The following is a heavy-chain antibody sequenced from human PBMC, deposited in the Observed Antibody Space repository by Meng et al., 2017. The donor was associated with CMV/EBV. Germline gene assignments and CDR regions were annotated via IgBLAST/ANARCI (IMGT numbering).Heavy chain of an antibody. CDR3: ARDYTRRTLRFFEWLSGTNYFDY. CDR1: GLNFSSYW. D-gene: IGHD3-3*01. J-gene: IGHJ4*02. V-gene: IGHV3-7*01. Sequence: GESLKISCAASGLNFSSYWMSWVRQAPGKGLEWVANIKQDGSEKYYVDSVKGRFTISRDNAKNSLYLQMNSLRAEDTALYFCARDYTRRTLRFFEWLSGTNYFDYWGRGTLVTVSS. CDR2: IKQDGSEK.